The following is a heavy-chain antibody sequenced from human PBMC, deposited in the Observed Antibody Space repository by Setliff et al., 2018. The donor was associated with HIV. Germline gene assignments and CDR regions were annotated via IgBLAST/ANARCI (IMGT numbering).Heavy chain of an antibody. CDR1: GFIFSSYA. CDR3: ASSGSGSYINWFGP. D-gene: IGHD3-10*01. V-gene: IGHV3-30*01. CDR2: MSYDGNNK. J-gene: IGHJ5*02. Sequence: GSLRLSCAASGFIFSSYAMHWVRQAPGKGLEWVAVMSYDGNNKYYADSVKGRFTISRDNSKNTLFLQMNSLRPEDTAVYYCASSGSGSYINWFGPWGQGTLVTVPS.